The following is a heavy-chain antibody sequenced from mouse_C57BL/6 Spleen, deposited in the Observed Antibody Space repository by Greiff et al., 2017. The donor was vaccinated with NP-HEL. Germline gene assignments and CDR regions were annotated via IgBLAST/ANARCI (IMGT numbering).Heavy chain of an antibody. CDR2: IDPETGGT. CDR3: TREGYYSNYPCGY. D-gene: IGHD2-5*01. Sequence: QVQLQQSGAELVRPGASVTLSCKASGYTFTDYEMHWVKQTPVHGLEWIGAIDPETGGTAYNQKFKGKAILTADKSSSTAYMELRSLTSEDSAVYYCTREGYYSNYPCGYWGQGTSVTVSS. CDR1: GYTFTDYE. J-gene: IGHJ4*01. V-gene: IGHV1-15*01.